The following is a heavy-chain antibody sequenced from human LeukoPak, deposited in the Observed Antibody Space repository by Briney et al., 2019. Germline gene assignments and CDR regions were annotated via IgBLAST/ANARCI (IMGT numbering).Heavy chain of an antibody. CDR1: GGSISSDGYY. D-gene: IGHD3-22*01. V-gene: IGHV4-31*03. CDR2: IYYSGST. CDR3: ARFGYYYDSSVGWFDP. Sequence: PSQTLSLTCTVSGGSISSDGYYWSWIRQHPGKGLEWIGYIYYSGSTYYNPSLKSRVTISVDTSKNQFSLKLSSVTAADTAVYYCARFGYYYDSSVGWFDPWGQEPWSPSPQ. J-gene: IGHJ5*02.